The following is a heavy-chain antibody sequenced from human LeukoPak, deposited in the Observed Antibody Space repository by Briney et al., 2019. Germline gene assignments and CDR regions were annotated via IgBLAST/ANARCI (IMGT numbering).Heavy chain of an antibody. CDR1: GFTFSSYW. J-gene: IGHJ6*02. V-gene: IGHV3-7*01. Sequence: PGGSLRLSCAASGFTFSSYWMSWVRQAPGKGLEWVANIKQDGSEKYYVDSVKGRFTISRDNAKNSLYLQMNSLRAEDTAVYYCARDNRFDWFTYYYYYYGMDVWGQGTTVTVSS. CDR2: IKQDGSEK. D-gene: IGHD3-9*01. CDR3: ARDNRFDWFTYYYYYYGMDV.